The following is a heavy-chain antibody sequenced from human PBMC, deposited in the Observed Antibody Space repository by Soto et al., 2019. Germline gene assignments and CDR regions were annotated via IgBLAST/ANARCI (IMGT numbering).Heavy chain of an antibody. CDR3: ARLASVAYCGGDCYSFWFDP. CDR1: GYTFTSYG. CDR2: ISAYNGNT. V-gene: IGHV1-18*01. Sequence: ASVKVSCKASGYTFTSYGISWVRQAPGQGLEWMGWISAYNGNTNYAQKLQGRVTMTTDTSTSTAYMELRSLRTDDTAVYYWARLASVAYCGGDCYSFWFDPWGQGTLVTVSS. D-gene: IGHD2-21*02. J-gene: IGHJ5*02.